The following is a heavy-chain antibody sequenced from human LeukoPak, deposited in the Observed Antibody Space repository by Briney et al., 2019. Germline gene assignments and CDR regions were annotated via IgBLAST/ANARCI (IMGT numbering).Heavy chain of an antibody. CDR2: ISYDGSNK. CDR1: GFTFGSYA. V-gene: IGHV3-30-3*01. J-gene: IGHJ3*02. D-gene: IGHD5-18*01. Sequence: GGSLRLSCAASGFTFGSYAMHWVRQAPGKGLEWVAVISYDGSNKYYADSVKGRFTISRDNSKNTLYLQMNSLRAEDTAVYYCASEVTGGAFDIWGQGTMVTVSS. CDR3: ASEVTGGAFDI.